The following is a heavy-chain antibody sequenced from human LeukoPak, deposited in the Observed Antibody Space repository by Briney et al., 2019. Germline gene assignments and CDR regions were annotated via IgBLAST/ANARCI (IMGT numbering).Heavy chain of an antibody. Sequence: PSETLSLTCAVSGGSISSSNWWSWARQPPGKGLEWIGEICHSGSTNYNPSLKSRVTISVDKSKNQFSLKLSSVTAADTAVYYCARAFGAIFGGDYYYYGMDVWGQGTTVTVSS. CDR3: ARAFGAIFGGDYYYYGMDV. CDR2: ICHSGST. D-gene: IGHD3-3*01. J-gene: IGHJ6*02. CDR1: GGSISSSNW. V-gene: IGHV4-4*02.